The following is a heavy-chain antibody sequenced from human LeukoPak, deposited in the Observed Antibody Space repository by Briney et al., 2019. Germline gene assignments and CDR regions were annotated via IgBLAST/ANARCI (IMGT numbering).Heavy chain of an antibody. D-gene: IGHD4-17*01. CDR2: IHYTGST. CDR3: AGGPAVTTNDY. Sequence: PSETLSLTCTVSGGSIISYYWSWIRQPPGKGLDWIGYIHYTGSTNYNPSLKSRVTISVDTSKSQFSLELTSVTAADTAVYYCAGGPAVTTNDYWGQGTLVTVFS. J-gene: IGHJ4*02. CDR1: GGSIISYY. V-gene: IGHV4-59*01.